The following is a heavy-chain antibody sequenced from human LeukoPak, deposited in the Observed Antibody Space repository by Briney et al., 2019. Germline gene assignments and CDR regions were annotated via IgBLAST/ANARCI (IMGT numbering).Heavy chain of an antibody. V-gene: IGHV4-59*01. CDR3: ARDKGPYWYFDL. Sequence: SETLSLTCTVSGGSISGSYWNWIRQPPGKGLEWIGNIYNSGATDYNPSLKSRVTISLDTSKNQISLKLSSVTAADTAVYFCARDKGPYWYFDLWGRGTLVTVSS. J-gene: IGHJ2*01. CDR1: GGSISGSY. CDR2: IYNSGAT.